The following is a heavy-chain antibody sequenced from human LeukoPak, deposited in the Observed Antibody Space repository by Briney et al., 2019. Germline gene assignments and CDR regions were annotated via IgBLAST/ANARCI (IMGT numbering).Heavy chain of an antibody. CDR1: GGSMSSYY. Sequence: SETLSLTCTVSGGSMSSYYWSWIRQPAGKGLEWIGYIYYSGTTNYDPSLRSRVTMSVDTSVSQFSLTLYSVTAADTAVYYCARLGRHQLPGLTYNYHDIEVWGKGTTVTVSS. V-gene: IGHV4-59*08. J-gene: IGHJ6*03. CDR3: ARLGRHQLPGLTYNYHDIEV. CDR2: IYYSGTT. D-gene: IGHD2-2*01.